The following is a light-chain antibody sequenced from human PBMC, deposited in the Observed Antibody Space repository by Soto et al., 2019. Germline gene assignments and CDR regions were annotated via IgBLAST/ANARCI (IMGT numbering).Light chain of an antibody. J-gene: IGKJ2*01. CDR3: QQYGGSPPYT. CDR2: GAS. V-gene: IGKV3-20*01. Sequence: EIVLTQSPGTLSLSPGERATLSCRASQSVSSGFLAWYQQKPGQAPRLLIYGASSRATGIPDRFSGSGSGAVFTLTISRLEPEDFAVYYCQQYGGSPPYTFGQGTKLDIK. CDR1: QSVSSGF.